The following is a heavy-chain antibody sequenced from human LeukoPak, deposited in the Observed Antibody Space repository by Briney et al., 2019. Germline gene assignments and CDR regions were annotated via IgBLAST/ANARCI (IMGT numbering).Heavy chain of an antibody. V-gene: IGHV3-74*01. Sequence: GGSLRLSCAASGFTFSDTWMHWVRQAPGKGLMWVARINTEGSDAVYAGSVEGRFTISRDNTQNTLHLQMHSLRAEDTAMYYCARVYGGPFDLWGQGNLVTVSS. CDR1: GFTFSDTW. CDR3: ARVYGGPFDL. J-gene: IGHJ4*02. CDR2: INTEGSDA. D-gene: IGHD4-23*01.